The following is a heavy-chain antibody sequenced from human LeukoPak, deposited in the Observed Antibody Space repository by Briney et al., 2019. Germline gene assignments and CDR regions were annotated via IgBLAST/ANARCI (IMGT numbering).Heavy chain of an antibody. CDR3: ARGLTYYYDSSGYGY. CDR1: GFTFSSYG. Sequence: GGSLRLSCAASGFTFSSYGMHWVRQAPGKGLEWVAVIWYDGSNKYYADSVKGRFTISRDNSKNTLYLQMNGLRAEDTAVYYCARGLTYYYDSSGYGYWGQGTLVTVSS. V-gene: IGHV3-33*01. CDR2: IWYDGSNK. J-gene: IGHJ4*02. D-gene: IGHD3-22*01.